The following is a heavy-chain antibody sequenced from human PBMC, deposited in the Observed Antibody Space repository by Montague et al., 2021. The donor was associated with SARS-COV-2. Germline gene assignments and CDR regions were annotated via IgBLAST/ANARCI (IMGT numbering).Heavy chain of an antibody. CDR2: IDWDDDK. D-gene: IGHD3-10*01. CDR3: ARSSVVRGVSLDY. J-gene: IGHJ4*02. V-gene: IGHV2-70*11. Sequence: PALVKPTQTLTLTCTFSEFSLSTSGMCVSWIRQPPGKALEWLARIDWDDDKHHSTSLKTRLTISKDTSKNQVVLTMTNMDPVDTATYYCARSSVVRGVSLDYWGQGTLVTVSS. CDR1: EFSLSTSGMC.